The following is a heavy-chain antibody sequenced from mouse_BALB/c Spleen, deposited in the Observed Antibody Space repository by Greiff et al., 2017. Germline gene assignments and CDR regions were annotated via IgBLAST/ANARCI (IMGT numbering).Heavy chain of an antibody. V-gene: IGHV3-2*02. Sequence: EVQLQQSGPGLVKPSQSLSLTCTVTGYSITSDYAWNWIRQFPGNKLEWMGYISYSGSTSYNPSLKSRISITRDTSKNQFFLQLNSVTTEDTATYYCARFSIYYDFYAMDYWGQGTSVTVSS. CDR1: GYSITSDYA. J-gene: IGHJ4*01. CDR2: ISYSGST. CDR3: ARFSIYYDFYAMDY. D-gene: IGHD2-4*01.